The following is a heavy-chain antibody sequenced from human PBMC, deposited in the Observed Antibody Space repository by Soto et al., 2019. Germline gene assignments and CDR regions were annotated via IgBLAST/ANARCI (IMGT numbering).Heavy chain of an antibody. Sequence: SETLSLTCTVSGGSISSGGYYWSWIRQHPGKGLEWIGYIYYSGSTYYNPSLKSRVTISVDTSKNQFSLKLSSVTAADTAVYYCARDIQGDYYGSGSYGWFDPWGQGTLVTVSS. V-gene: IGHV4-31*03. CDR2: IYYSGST. CDR1: GGSISSGGYY. J-gene: IGHJ5*02. D-gene: IGHD3-10*01. CDR3: ARDIQGDYYGSGSYGWFDP.